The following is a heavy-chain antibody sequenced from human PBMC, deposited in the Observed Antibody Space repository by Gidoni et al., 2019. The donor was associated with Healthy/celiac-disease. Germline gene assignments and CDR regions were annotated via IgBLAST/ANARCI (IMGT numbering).Heavy chain of an antibody. CDR1: GFTFSSYG. V-gene: IGHV3-30*18. CDR2: ISYDGSNK. J-gene: IGHJ6*02. CDR3: AKEGYSRPYYYYGMDV. D-gene: IGHD6-13*01. Sequence: QVQLVESGGGVVQPGRSLRLSCAASGFTFSSYGMHWVRQAPGKGLEWVAVISYDGSNKYYADSVKGRFTISRDNSKNTLYLQMNSLRAEDTAVYYCAKEGYSRPYYYYGMDVWGQGTTVTVSS.